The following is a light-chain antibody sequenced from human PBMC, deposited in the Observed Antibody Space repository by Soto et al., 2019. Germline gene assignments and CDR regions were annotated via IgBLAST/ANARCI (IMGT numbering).Light chain of an antibody. CDR2: GNS. V-gene: IGLV1-40*01. CDR1: SSNIGAGYD. CDR3: QSYDSGLSGVV. J-gene: IGLJ2*01. Sequence: QSVLTQPPSVSGAPGQRVTISCTGSSSNIGAGYDVHWYQQLPGTAPKLLIYGNSNRPSGVPDRFSGSKSGTSASLAITGFRAEDEADYYCQSYDSGLSGVVFGGGTKLSVL.